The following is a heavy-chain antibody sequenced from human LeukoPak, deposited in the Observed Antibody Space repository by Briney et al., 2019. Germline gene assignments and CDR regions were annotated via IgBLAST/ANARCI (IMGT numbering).Heavy chain of an antibody. D-gene: IGHD6-13*01. J-gene: IGHJ5*02. CDR2: ISYDGSNK. V-gene: IGHV3-30*01. CDR1: GFTYTKHA. Sequence: GGSLRLSCAASGFTYTKHAMHWVRQAPGKGLEWVAVISYDGSNKKYADSVKGRFTISRDNSKNTLYLQMNSLRAEDTAVYYCARAGRAYSSSWYWFDPWGQGTLVTVSS. CDR3: ARAGRAYSSSWYWFDP.